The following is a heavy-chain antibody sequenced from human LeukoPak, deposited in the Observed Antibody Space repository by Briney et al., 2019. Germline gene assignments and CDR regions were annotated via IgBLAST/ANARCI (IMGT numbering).Heavy chain of an antibody. CDR2: ISGSGGST. CDR1: GFTFSSYA. D-gene: IGHD3-22*01. Sequence: GGSLRLSCAASGFTFSSYAMSWVRQAPGKGLEWVSAISGSGGSTYYADSVKGRFTISRDNPKNTLYLQMNSLRAEDTAVYYCAKAGSYYYDSTDAFDIWGQGTMVTVSS. CDR3: AKAGSYYYDSTDAFDI. V-gene: IGHV3-23*01. J-gene: IGHJ3*02.